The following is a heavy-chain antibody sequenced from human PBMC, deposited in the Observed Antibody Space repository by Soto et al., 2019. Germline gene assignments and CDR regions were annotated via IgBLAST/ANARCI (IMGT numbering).Heavy chain of an antibody. Sequence: QVQLVQSGAEVKKAGASVKVSCKASGYTFTSYGISWVRQAPGQGLEWMGWIRAYNGNTNYAQKLQGRVTMITDTSTSTAYMELRSLRSDDTAVYYCARALRDYYNSSGFLPRGWFDPWGQGTLVTVSS. CDR3: ARALRDYYNSSGFLPRGWFDP. CDR2: IRAYNGNT. V-gene: IGHV1-18*01. J-gene: IGHJ5*02. CDR1: GYTFTSYG. D-gene: IGHD3-22*01.